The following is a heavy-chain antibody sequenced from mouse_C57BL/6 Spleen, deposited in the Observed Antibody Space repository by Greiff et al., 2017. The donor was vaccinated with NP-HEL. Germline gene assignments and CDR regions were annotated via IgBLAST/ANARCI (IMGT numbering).Heavy chain of an antibody. Sequence: VQLQQSGAELAKPGASVKLSCKASGYTFTSYWMHWVKQRPGQGLEWIGYINPSSGYTKYNQKFKDKATLTADKSSNTAYMQLSILTYEDSAVYCFARDYDYNCFDYWGQGTTLTVSS. CDR2: INPSSGYT. V-gene: IGHV1-7*01. D-gene: IGHD2-4*01. J-gene: IGHJ2*01. CDR1: GYTFTSYW. CDR3: ARDYDYNCFDY.